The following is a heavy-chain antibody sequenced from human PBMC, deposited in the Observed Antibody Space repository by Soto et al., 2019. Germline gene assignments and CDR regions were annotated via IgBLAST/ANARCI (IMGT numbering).Heavy chain of an antibody. Sequence: QVQLQESGPGLVKPSGTLSLTCAVSGGSISSSNWWSWVRQPPGKGLEWIGEIYHSGSTNYNPSLKSRVTISVDKSKNQFSLKLSSVTAADTAVYYCARDSTYYYDSSGYHRFDPWGQGTLVTVSS. V-gene: IGHV4-4*02. CDR3: ARDSTYYYDSSGYHRFDP. D-gene: IGHD3-22*01. CDR2: IYHSGST. CDR1: GGSISSSNW. J-gene: IGHJ5*02.